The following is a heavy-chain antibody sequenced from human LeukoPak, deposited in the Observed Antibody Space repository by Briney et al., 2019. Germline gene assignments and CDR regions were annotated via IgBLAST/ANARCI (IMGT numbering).Heavy chain of an antibody. J-gene: IGHJ3*01. CDR3: ARRGSGYFDSREAFNL. Sequence: ASVKVSCKASGYTFIAYYEHWVRQAPGQELEWMGRINPNSGGTNYAQKFQGRVTMTRDTSITTAYMELSRLRSDDTAVYYCARRGSGYFDSREAFNLWGQGTMVTVSS. D-gene: IGHD3-22*01. CDR2: INPNSGGT. CDR1: GYTFIAYY. V-gene: IGHV1-2*06.